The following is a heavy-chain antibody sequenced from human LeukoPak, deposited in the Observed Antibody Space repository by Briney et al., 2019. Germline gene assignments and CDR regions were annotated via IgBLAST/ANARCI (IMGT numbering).Heavy chain of an antibody. CDR1: GFTFSSYA. CDR2: INWNGGST. Sequence: GGSLRLSCAASGFTFSSYAMSWVRQAPGKGLEWVSGINWNGGSTGYADSVKGRFTISRDNAKNSLYLQMNSLRAEDTALYYCARHGGCSGGSCSYDYWGQGTLVTVSS. V-gene: IGHV3-20*04. CDR3: ARHGGCSGGSCSYDY. J-gene: IGHJ4*02. D-gene: IGHD2-15*01.